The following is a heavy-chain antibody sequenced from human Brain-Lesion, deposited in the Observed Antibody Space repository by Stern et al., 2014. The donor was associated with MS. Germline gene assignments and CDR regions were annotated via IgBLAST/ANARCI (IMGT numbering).Heavy chain of an antibody. CDR1: GYTLTELS. V-gene: IGHV1-24*01. D-gene: IGHD3-3*01. J-gene: IGHJ6*02. CDR3: ATDRDDFRSGYSAPTKGYGLDV. CDR2: FDPEDGET. Sequence: VQLVESGAEVKKPGASVKVSFQVSGYTLTELSMHWVRQAPGKGLEWMGGFDPEDGETIYAQKFQGRVTMTEDTSTDTAYMELSSLRSEDTAVYYCATDRDDFRSGYSAPTKGYGLDVWGQGTTVTVTS.